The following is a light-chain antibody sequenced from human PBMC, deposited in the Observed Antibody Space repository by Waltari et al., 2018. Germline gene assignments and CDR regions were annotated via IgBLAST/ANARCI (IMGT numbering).Light chain of an antibody. CDR3: QQSYTYSYT. CDR1: ENVSKW. CDR2: KAS. V-gene: IGKV1-5*03. J-gene: IGKJ2*01. Sequence: DIQMTQSPSTLSASVGDRVTITCRARENVSKWLAWYQQKPGKAPKLLVYKASTLRSGVPSRLSGSGSETEFSLTISSLQPDDFATYYCQQSYTYSYTFGQGTKLEIK.